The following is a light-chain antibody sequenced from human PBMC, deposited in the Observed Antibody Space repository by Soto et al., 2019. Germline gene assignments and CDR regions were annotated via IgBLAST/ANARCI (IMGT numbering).Light chain of an antibody. V-gene: IGKV1-39*01. CDR2: AAS. Sequence: DIQMTQSPSSLSASLGDRVTITCRASQSISNYLNWYQQKPGKAPELLIYAASSLQSGVPSRFSGSGSGTDFSLTISSLQPEDFATYYCQQSYSTLMYTFGQGTKLEIK. J-gene: IGKJ2*01. CDR1: QSISNY. CDR3: QQSYSTLMYT.